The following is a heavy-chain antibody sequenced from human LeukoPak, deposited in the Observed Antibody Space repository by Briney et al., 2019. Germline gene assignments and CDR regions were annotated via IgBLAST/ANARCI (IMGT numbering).Heavy chain of an antibody. Sequence: GGSLRLSCAASGFIFRNYAMTWVRQAPGKGLEWVSGISGFGGSTYYAPSVKGRLTISRDNFGNMLYLHLDSLRVEDTAIYYCARRSGSSWSSFDYWGQGALVTVSS. V-gene: IGHV3-23*01. J-gene: IGHJ4*02. CDR2: ISGFGGST. D-gene: IGHD6-13*01. CDR1: GFIFRNYA. CDR3: ARRSGSSWSSFDY.